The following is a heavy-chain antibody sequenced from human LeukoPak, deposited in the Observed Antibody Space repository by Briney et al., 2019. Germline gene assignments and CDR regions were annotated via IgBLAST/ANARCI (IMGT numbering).Heavy chain of an antibody. CDR2: ISWNSGSI. CDR1: GFTFDDYA. Sequence: GGSLRLSCAASGFTFDDYAMHWVRQAPGKGLEWVSGISWNSGSIGYADSVKGRFTISRDNAKNSLYLQMNSLRAEDTAVYYCARDRYDFDSPGWFDPWGQGTLVTVSS. V-gene: IGHV3-9*01. CDR3: ARDRYDFDSPGWFDP. D-gene: IGHD3/OR15-3a*01. J-gene: IGHJ5*02.